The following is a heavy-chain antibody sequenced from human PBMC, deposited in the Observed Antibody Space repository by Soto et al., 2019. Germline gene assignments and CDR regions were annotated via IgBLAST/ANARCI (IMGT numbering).Heavy chain of an antibody. CDR3: ARMGRGYCSGGSCPSYYYYGMDV. V-gene: IGHV2-70*01. Sequence: SGPTLVNPTQTLTLTCTFSGFSLSTSGMCVSWIRQPPGKALEWLALIDWDDDKYYSTSLKTRLTISKDTSKNQVVLTMTNMDPVDTATYYCARMGRGYCSGGSCPSYYYYGMDVWGQAPTVTVSS. J-gene: IGHJ6*02. CDR2: IDWDDDK. D-gene: IGHD2-15*01. CDR1: GFSLSTSGMC.